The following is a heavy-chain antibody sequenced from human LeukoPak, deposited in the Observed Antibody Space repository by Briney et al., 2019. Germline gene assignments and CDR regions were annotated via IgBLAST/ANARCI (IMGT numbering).Heavy chain of an antibody. J-gene: IGHJ4*02. V-gene: IGHV5-51*01. D-gene: IGHD2-15*01. Sequence: GESLKISCKGSGCSSTSYWIGWVRQMPGKGLEWMGIIYPGDSDTRYSPSFQGQVTISADKSISTAYLQWSSLKASDTAMYYCARLRSSDIVVVVAADYWGQGTLVTVSS. CDR3: ARLRSSDIVVVVAADY. CDR2: IYPGDSDT. CDR1: GCSSTSYW.